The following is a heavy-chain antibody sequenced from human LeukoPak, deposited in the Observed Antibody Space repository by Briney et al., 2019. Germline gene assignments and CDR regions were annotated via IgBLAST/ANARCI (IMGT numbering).Heavy chain of an antibody. CDR1: GGSISSYY. Sequence: PSETLSLTCTVSGGSISSYYWSWIRQPAGKGLEWIGRIYTSGSTNYNPSLKSRATMSVDTSKNQFSLKLSSVTAADTAVYYCATGIYDYGDYDPYWYFDLWGRGTLVTVSS. D-gene: IGHD4-17*01. J-gene: IGHJ2*01. CDR3: ATGIYDYGDYDPYWYFDL. CDR2: IYTSGST. V-gene: IGHV4-4*07.